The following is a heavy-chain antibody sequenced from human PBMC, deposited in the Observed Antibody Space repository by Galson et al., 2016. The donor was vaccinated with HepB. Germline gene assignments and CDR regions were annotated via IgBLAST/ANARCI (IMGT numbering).Heavy chain of an antibody. D-gene: IGHD2-2*01. CDR2: MTPISGGT. Sequence: SCKASGYTFPSYDINWVRQAPGKGLEWMGWMTPISGGTGYAQKFQGRLTMTRDTSISTAYMELSSLTSDDTAVYYCAREFGDILVVPATWGQGTLVTVSS. V-gene: IGHV1-8*01. CDR1: GYTFPSYD. CDR3: AREFGDILVVPAT. J-gene: IGHJ5*02.